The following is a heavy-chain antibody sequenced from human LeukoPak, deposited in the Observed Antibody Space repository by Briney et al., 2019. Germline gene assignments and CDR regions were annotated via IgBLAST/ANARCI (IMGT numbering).Heavy chain of an antibody. CDR3: AIGVNYAFDD. V-gene: IGHV3-30*02. CDR1: GFILSDSG. J-gene: IGHJ4*02. CDR2: LRYDGRSK. D-gene: IGHD1-7*01. Sequence: LGGSLRLSCTASGFILSDSGLDWVRQAPGKGLEWVAFLRYDGRSKYYLDAVKGRFTISRDNSKNTVYLQMDSLRPEDTAVYYCAIGVNYAFDDWGQGTLVTVSS.